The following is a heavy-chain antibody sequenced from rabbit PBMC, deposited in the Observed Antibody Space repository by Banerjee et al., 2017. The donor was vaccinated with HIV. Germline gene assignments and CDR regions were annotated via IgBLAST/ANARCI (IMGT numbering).Heavy chain of an antibody. CDR3: ARDLAAVTGWNFGL. J-gene: IGHJ6*01. D-gene: IGHD7-1*01. CDR2: INSNTGNT. Sequence: QEQLEESGGGLVKPEGSLKLSCTASGFDLSSYYVMCWVRQAPGKGLEWIACINSNTGNTVYASWVNGRFTISSHNAQNTLYLQLNSLTAADTATYFCARDLAAVTGWNFGLWGPGTLVTVS. V-gene: IGHV1S43*01. CDR1: GFDLSSYYV.